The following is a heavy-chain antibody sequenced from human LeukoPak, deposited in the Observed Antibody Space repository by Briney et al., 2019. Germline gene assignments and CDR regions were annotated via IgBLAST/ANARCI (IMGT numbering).Heavy chain of an antibody. V-gene: IGHV5-51*01. Sequence: GESLKISCKGFGYSFSSFWIGLVRQMPGKGLEWMGIIYPGDSDTRYSPSFQGQVTISADKSISTAYLQWSSLKASDSAMYYCARVGYCSTTNCYAFDYWGQGTLVTVSS. CDR1: GYSFSSFW. D-gene: IGHD2-2*01. CDR2: IYPGDSDT. CDR3: ARVGYCSTTNCYAFDY. J-gene: IGHJ4*02.